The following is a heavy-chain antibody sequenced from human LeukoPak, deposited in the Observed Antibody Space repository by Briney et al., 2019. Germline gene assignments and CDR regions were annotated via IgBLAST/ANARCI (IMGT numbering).Heavy chain of an antibody. CDR3: ARHLYTRYYYDGSGYHPGDY. D-gene: IGHD3-22*01. CDR2: IYYSGST. V-gene: IGHV4-39*01. CDR1: GGSISSSSYY. Sequence: PSETLSLTCTVSGGSISSSSYYWGWIRQPPGKGLEWIGSIYYSGSTYYNPSLKSRVTISVDTSKNQFSLKLSSVTAADTAVYYCARHLYTRYYYDGSGYHPGDYWGQGTLVTVSS. J-gene: IGHJ4*02.